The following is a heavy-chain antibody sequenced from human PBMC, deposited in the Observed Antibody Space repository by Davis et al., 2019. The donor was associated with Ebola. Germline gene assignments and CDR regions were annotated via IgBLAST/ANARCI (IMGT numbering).Heavy chain of an antibody. CDR2: IYYSEST. Sequence: SETLSLTCTVSDDSIDLYSWSWIRQPPGKSLEWIGSIYYSESTYYNPSLKSRVTLSIDTSKNQFSLKLKSVTAADTGVYYCARDAYYYERSFDIWGQGTMVSVSS. D-gene: IGHD3-22*01. V-gene: IGHV4-59*12. CDR3: ARDAYYYERSFDI. J-gene: IGHJ3*02. CDR1: DDSIDLYS.